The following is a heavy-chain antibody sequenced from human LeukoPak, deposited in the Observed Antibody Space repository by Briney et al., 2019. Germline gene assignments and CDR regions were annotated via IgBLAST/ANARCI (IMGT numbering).Heavy chain of an antibody. J-gene: IGHJ6*02. V-gene: IGHV3-30*04. D-gene: IGHD2-2*02. Sequence: GRSPRLSCAASGFTFSSYAMHWVRQAPGKGLEWVAVISYDGSNKYYADSVKGRFTISRDNSKNTLYLQMNSLRAEDTAVYYCAREGYCSSTSCYRSYYYYGMDVWGQGTTVTVSS. CDR3: AREGYCSSTSCYRSYYYYGMDV. CDR1: GFTFSSYA. CDR2: ISYDGSNK.